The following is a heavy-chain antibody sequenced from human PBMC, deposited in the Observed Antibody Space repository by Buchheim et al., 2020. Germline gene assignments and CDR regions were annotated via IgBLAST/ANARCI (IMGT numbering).Heavy chain of an antibody. Sequence: QVQLQESGPGLVKPSETLSLTCTVSGYSISSGYYWGWIRQPPGKGLEWIGSIYHSGSTYYNPSLKSRVTISVDTSKKQVSLKLSSVTAADTAVYYCARGHLFGPNKYFDYWGQGTL. J-gene: IGHJ4*02. CDR1: GYSISSGYY. CDR2: IYHSGST. V-gene: IGHV4-38-2*02. CDR3: ARGHLFGPNKYFDY. D-gene: IGHD3-10*02.